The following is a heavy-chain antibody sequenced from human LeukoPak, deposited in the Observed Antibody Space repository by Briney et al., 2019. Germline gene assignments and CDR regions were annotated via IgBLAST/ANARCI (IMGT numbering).Heavy chain of an antibody. Sequence: PGGSLRLSCVASGFTFSSYSMNWVRQAPGKGLEWVSSISSSSSYIYYADSVKGRFTISRDNAKNSLYLQMNSLRAEDTAVYYCARDQDYGDYDFDYWGQGTLVTVSS. CDR1: GFTFSSYS. D-gene: IGHD4-17*01. J-gene: IGHJ4*02. V-gene: IGHV3-21*01. CDR2: ISSSSSYI. CDR3: ARDQDYGDYDFDY.